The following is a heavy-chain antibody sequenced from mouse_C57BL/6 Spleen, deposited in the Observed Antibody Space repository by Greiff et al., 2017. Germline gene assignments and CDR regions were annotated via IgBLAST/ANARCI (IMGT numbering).Heavy chain of an antibody. D-gene: IGHD2-5*01. Sequence: VHLVESGPELVKPGASVKISCKASGYSFTSYYIHWVKQRPGQGLEWIGWIYPGSGNTKYNEKFKGKATLTADTSSSTAYMQLSSLTSEDSAVYYGARGDSNFDYWGQGTTLTVSS. V-gene: IGHV1-66*01. CDR2: IYPGSGNT. CDR1: GYSFTSYY. CDR3: ARGDSNFDY. J-gene: IGHJ2*01.